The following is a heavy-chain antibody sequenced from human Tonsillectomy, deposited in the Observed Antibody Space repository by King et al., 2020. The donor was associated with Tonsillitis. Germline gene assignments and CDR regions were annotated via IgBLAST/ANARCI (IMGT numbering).Heavy chain of an antibody. CDR3: ARLEGDTYSGVDY. J-gene: IGHJ4*02. D-gene: IGHD2-21*01. V-gene: IGHV5-51*01. CDR2: IYPSDSDT. Sequence: QLVQSGAEGKKPGESLKISCKGSGYSFFTYWIGWVRQMPGKGLEWGGIIYPSDSDTRYSPAFPGQVTISADKSISTAYLHWSSLEASDTAMYYCARLEGDTYSGVDYWGQGTLVTVSS. CDR1: GYSFFTYW.